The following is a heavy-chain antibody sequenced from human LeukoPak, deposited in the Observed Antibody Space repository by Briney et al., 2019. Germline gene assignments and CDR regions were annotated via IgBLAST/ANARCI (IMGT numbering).Heavy chain of an antibody. J-gene: IGHJ4*02. D-gene: IGHD3-10*01. CDR1: GYIFTTYY. CDR3: VRELSGVYFDY. V-gene: IGHV1-46*01. CDR2: LFPSGGTT. Sequence: ASVTVSCTASGYIFTTYYIHWVRQAPGQGLEWMGILFPSGGTTNYAQKFKGRVSMTRDTSTSTVFMELSGLRSEDTAVYYCVRELSGVYFDYWGLGTLVTVSS.